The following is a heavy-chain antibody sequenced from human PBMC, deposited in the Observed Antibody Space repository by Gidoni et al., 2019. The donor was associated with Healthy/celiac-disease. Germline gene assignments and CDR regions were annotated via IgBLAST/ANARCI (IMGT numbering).Heavy chain of an antibody. V-gene: IGHV3-15*01. D-gene: IGHD4-17*01. J-gene: IGHJ4*02. CDR3: TTANYGDYVLFGDYFDY. Sequence: EVQLVASGGGLVKPGGALRLSCAASGFTFSNAWMSWVRPAQGKGLEAVGRIKSKTDGGTTDYAAPVKGRFTISRDDSKNTLYLQMNSLKTEDTAVYYCTTANYGDYVLFGDYFDYWGQGTLVTVSS. CDR1: GFTFSNAW. CDR2: IKSKTDGGTT.